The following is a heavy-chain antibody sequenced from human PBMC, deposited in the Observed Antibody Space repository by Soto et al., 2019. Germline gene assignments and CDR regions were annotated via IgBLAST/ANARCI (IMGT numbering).Heavy chain of an antibody. CDR2: IRFDGSEE. CDR1: GFSFSKFG. D-gene: IGHD3-3*01. J-gene: IGHJ4*02. V-gene: IGHV3-33*01. Sequence: QVQLVESGGGVVQPGRSLRLSCVGSGFSFSKFGMHWVRQSPGRGLEWVAFIRFDGSEEYFADSVKGRFTISRDNSKNTLHLQMNSLRAVDSAVYYCARDLSIFGDFDYWGQGTLVTVSS. CDR3: ARDLSIFGDFDY.